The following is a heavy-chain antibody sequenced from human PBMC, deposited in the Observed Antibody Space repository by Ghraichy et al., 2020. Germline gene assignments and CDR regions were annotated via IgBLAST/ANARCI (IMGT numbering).Heavy chain of an antibody. Sequence: SLNITCTVSGGSISSGTYYWSWIRQPAGKGLEWIGRISTSGYTNYNPSLKSRVTVFIDTSKSQISLMLNSVTAADTAVYYCAIDYDASGYPNYWGQGTLVTVSS. D-gene: IGHD3-22*01. CDR1: GGSISSGTYY. V-gene: IGHV4-61*02. CDR2: ISTSGYT. J-gene: IGHJ4*02. CDR3: AIDYDASGYPNY.